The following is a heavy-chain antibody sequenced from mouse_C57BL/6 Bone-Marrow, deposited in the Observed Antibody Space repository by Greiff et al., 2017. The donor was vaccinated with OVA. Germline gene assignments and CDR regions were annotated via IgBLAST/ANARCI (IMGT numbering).Heavy chain of an antibody. Sequence: VQLQQPGAELVMPGASVKLSCKASGYTFTSYWMHWVKQRPGQGLEWIGEIDPSDSYTNYNQKLKGKSTLTVDKSSSTAYMQLSSLTSEDSAVYYCARDYGSWFAYWGQGTLVTVSA. V-gene: IGHV1-69*01. CDR3: ARDYGSWFAY. CDR1: GYTFTSYW. J-gene: IGHJ3*01. CDR2: IDPSDSYT. D-gene: IGHD1-1*01.